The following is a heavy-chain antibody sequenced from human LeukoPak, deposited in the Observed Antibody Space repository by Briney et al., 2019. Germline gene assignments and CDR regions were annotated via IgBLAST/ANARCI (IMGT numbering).Heavy chain of an antibody. CDR1: GYTFTGYY. CDR2: INPNSGGT. J-gene: IGHJ6*03. Sequence: SVKVSCKASGYTFTGYYMHWVRQAPGQGLEWMGRINPNSGGTNYAQKFQGRVTMTRDTSISTAYMELTRLRSDDTAVYYCAKRSIAARPNYYYYMDVWGKGTTVTVSS. V-gene: IGHV1-2*06. D-gene: IGHD6-6*01. CDR3: AKRSIAARPNYYYYMDV.